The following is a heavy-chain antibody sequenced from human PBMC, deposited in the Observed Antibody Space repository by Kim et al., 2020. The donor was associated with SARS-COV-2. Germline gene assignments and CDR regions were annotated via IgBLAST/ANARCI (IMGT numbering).Heavy chain of an antibody. Sequence: YSTPSLKSRVTISIDTSKDHFSLKVTSVTASDTAVYYCARRGDNNWYNFDFWGQGTLVTVSS. V-gene: IGHV4-39*01. J-gene: IGHJ4*02. CDR3: ARRGDNNWYNFDF. D-gene: IGHD1-20*01.